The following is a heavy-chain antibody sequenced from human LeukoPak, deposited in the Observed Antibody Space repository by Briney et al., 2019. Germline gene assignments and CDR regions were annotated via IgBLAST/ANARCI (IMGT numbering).Heavy chain of an antibody. D-gene: IGHD3-10*01. Sequence: GGCLRLSCAASGFTFSDYGMHWVRPAPGKGLEWVALISYDGGNKFYADSVRDRFTISRDNSKNTLFLQMNSLRIEDTAVYYCAKVFEVRGARRPKDYWGQGTLVIVSS. J-gene: IGHJ4*02. V-gene: IGHV3-30*18. CDR1: GFTFSDYG. CDR2: ISYDGGNK. CDR3: AKVFEVRGARRPKDY.